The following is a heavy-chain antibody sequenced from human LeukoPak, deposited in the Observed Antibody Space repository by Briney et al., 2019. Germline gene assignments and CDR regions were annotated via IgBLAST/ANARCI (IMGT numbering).Heavy chain of an antibody. J-gene: IGHJ4*02. D-gene: IGHD3-3*01. CDR1: GFTFSSYS. V-gene: IGHV3-48*01. CDR3: ARDNDFDY. CDR2: ISSSSSTI. Sequence: PGGSLRLSCAASGFTFSSYSMNWVRQVPGKGLEWVSYISSSSSTIYYADSVKGRFTISRDNAKNSLYLQMNSLRAEDTAVYYCARDNDFDYWGQGTLVTVSS.